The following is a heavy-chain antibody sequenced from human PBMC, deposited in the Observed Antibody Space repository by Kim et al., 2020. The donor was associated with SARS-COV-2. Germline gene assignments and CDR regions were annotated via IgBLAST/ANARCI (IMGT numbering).Heavy chain of an antibody. D-gene: IGHD2-15*01. CDR2: ISSSSSGI. CDR3: ARGYFSGGGLHSYY. V-gene: IGHV3-48*02. CDR1: GFTFSSYN. J-gene: IGHJ4*02. Sequence: GGSLRLSCAASGFTFSSYNMNWVRQAPGKGLEWVSVISSSSSGIYYADSVKGRFTISRDNAKNTLFLQMNSLRDGDTGVYYCARGYFSGGGLHSYYCGQG.